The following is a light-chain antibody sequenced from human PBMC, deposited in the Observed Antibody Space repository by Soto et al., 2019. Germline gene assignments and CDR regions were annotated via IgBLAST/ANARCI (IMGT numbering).Light chain of an antibody. Sequence: QSVLTQPPSVSGAPGQRVNISCTGSSSNIGAGYDVHWYQQLPGTTPKFLIYGNNNRPSGVPDRFSGSKSGISASLAITGLQAEDEADYYCQSYDSGLGGPHVIFGGGTKLTVL. CDR3: QSYDSGLGGPHVI. CDR2: GNN. CDR1: SSNIGAGYD. J-gene: IGLJ2*01. V-gene: IGLV1-40*01.